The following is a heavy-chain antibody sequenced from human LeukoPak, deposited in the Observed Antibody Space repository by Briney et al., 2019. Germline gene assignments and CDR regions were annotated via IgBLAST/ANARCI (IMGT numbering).Heavy chain of an antibody. CDR3: ARDSARGYSCGYNAFDI. V-gene: IGHV1-8*01. Sequence: ASVKVSCKASVYTFTNYDINWVRQAAGQGLEWMGWMNPNSGNTGYAQKFQGRVTMTRNTSISTAYMELSSLRSDDTAVYYCARDSARGYSCGYNAFDIWGQGTMVTVSS. D-gene: IGHD5-18*01. CDR1: VYTFTNYD. J-gene: IGHJ3*02. CDR2: MNPNSGNT.